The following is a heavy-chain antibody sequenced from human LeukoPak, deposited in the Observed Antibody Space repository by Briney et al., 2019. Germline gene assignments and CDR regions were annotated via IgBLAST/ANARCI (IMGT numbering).Heavy chain of an antibody. D-gene: IGHD2-2*01. J-gene: IGHJ5*02. CDR3: ARGIVVSPAAPYSWFDP. Sequence: ASVKVSCKASGFTFTSNHIHCVRQAPGQGLEWMGVINPSGDSTSYAQKFQGRVTMTRDTSTSTVYMELSSLRSEDTAVYYCARGIVVSPAAPYSWFDPGGQGTLVTVSS. V-gene: IGHV1-46*01. CDR2: INPSGDST. CDR1: GFTFTSNH.